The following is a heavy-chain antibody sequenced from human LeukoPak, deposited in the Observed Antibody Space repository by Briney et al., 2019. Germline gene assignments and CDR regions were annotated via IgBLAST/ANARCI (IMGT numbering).Heavy chain of an antibody. CDR2: INPNSGGT. CDR3: ARVPYCSGGSCDYYGMDV. J-gene: IGHJ6*02. V-gene: IGHV1-2*06. Sequence: GASVKVSCKASGYTLTGYYMHWVRQAPGQGLEWMGRINPNSGGTNYAQKFQGRVTMTRDTSISTAYMELSRLRSDDTAVYYCARVPYCSGGSCDYYGMDVWGQGTTVTVSS. D-gene: IGHD2-15*01. CDR1: GYTLTGYY.